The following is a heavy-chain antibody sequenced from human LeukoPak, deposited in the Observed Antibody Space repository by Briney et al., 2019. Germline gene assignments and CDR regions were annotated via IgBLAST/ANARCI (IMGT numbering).Heavy chain of an antibody. CDR3: ARDMDIVVVPAAGDAFDI. J-gene: IGHJ3*02. V-gene: IGHV1-2*02. D-gene: IGHD2-2*03. Sequence: ASVKDSCKASGYTFTGYYMHWVRQAPGQGLEWMGWINPNSGGTNYAQKFQGRVTMTRDTSISTAYMELSRLRSDDTAVYYCARDMDIVVVPAAGDAFDIWGQGTMVTVSS. CDR2: INPNSGGT. CDR1: GYTFTGYY.